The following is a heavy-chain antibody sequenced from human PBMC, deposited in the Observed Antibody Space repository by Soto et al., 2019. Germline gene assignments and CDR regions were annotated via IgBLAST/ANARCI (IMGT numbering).Heavy chain of an antibody. CDR2: ISYDGRNK. V-gene: IGHV3-30*04. CDR3: ARDERHQPDY. Sequence: GGSLRLSCAASGFSFSSYAMHWVRQAPGKGLEWVAVISYDGRNKYYADSVKGRITISRDNSKNTLYLEMNSLRGEDTAVYYCARDERHQPDYSGQGTLVTVYS. J-gene: IGHJ4*02. CDR1: GFSFSSYA.